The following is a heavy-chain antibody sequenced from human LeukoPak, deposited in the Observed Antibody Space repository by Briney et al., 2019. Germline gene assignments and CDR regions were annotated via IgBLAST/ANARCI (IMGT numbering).Heavy chain of an antibody. CDR1: GGSISSYY. CDR2: IYYSGST. Sequence: SETLSLTCTASGGSISSYYWSWIRQPPGKGLEWIGYIYYSGSTNYNPSLKSRVTISADTSKNQFSLKLSSVTAADTAVYYCAREISYYYDSSGYFDYWGQGTLVTVSS. D-gene: IGHD3-22*01. J-gene: IGHJ4*02. CDR3: AREISYYYDSSGYFDY. V-gene: IGHV4-59*01.